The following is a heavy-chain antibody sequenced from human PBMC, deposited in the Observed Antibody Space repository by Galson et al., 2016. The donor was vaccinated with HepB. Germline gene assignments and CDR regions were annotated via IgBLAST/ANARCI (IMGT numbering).Heavy chain of an antibody. CDR3: AKGRYCGGDCYSSDY. CDR2: ISGGGVST. D-gene: IGHD2-21*02. Sequence: SLRLSCAASGFTFSSYAMNWVRQAPGKGLQWVSGISGGGVSTHYADSVKGRFTISRDNSKNTLYLQMNSLRAEDTAVYCCAKGRYCGGDCYSSDYWGQGTLVTVSS. CDR1: GFTFSSYA. V-gene: IGHV3-23*01. J-gene: IGHJ4*02.